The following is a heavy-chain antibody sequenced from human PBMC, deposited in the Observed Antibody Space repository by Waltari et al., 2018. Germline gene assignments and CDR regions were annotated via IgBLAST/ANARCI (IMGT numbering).Heavy chain of an antibody. CDR3: ARQYSSSWYGWFDP. CDR1: GGSISSYY. D-gene: IGHD6-13*01. CDR2: IYTSGST. Sequence: QVQLQESGPGLVKPSETLSLTCTVSGGSISSYYWSWIRQPAGKGLEWIGRIYTSGSTNYNPSLKSRVTMSVDTSKNQFSLKLSSVTAADTAVYYCARQYSSSWYGWFDPWGQGTLVTVSS. V-gene: IGHV4-4*07. J-gene: IGHJ5*02.